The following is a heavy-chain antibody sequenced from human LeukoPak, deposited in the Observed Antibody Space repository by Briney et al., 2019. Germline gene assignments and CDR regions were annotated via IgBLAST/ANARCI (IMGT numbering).Heavy chain of an antibody. CDR1: GGSISSYY. CDR3: ARGVLYMDV. V-gene: IGHV4-59*01. Sequence: SETLPLTCTVSGGSISSYYWSWIRHPPGKGLEWIGYIYYSGNTNYNPSLKSRVTISVDTSKNHFSLKLSSVTAADTAVYYCARGVLYMDVWGKGTTVTVSS. J-gene: IGHJ6*03. CDR2: IYYSGNT. D-gene: IGHD3-10*01.